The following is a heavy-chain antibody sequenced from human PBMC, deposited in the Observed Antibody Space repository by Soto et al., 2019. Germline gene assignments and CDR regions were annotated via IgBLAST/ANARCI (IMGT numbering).Heavy chain of an antibody. V-gene: IGHV3-15*07. D-gene: IGHD3-3*01. CDR1: GFTFSNAW. J-gene: IGHJ6*02. Sequence: GGSLRLSCAASGFTFSNAWMNWARQAPGKGLEWVGRIKSKTDGGTTDYAAPVKGRFTISRDDSKNTLYLQMNSLKTEDTAAYYCTCTEWLLYPIHHYYYYYGMDVWGQGTTVTVSS. CDR3: TCTEWLLYPIHHYYYYYGMDV. CDR2: IKSKTDGGTT.